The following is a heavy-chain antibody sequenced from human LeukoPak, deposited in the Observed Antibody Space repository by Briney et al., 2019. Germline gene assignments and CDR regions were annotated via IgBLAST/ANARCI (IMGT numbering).Heavy chain of an antibody. J-gene: IGHJ4*02. V-gene: IGHV4-39*01. CDR3: ASLWQSSRIFDY. CDR2: IYYSGST. Sequence: SETLSLTCTVSGGSISSSSSYWVWIRQPPGKGLEWIGTIYYSGSTYYNPSLTSRVTISVDTSKNQFSLKLSSVTAADTGVYYCASLWQSSRIFDYWGQGTLVTVSS. CDR1: GGSISSSSSY. D-gene: IGHD6-13*01.